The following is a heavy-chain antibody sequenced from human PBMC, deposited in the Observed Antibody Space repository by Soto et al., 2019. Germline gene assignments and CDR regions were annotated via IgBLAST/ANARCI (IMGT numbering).Heavy chain of an antibody. D-gene: IGHD2-15*01. CDR2: SITEFGTA. CDR1: GGTFSNYA. Sequence: QVQLVQSVTEVKKPRSSVKVSCKASGGTFSNYAITWVRQAPGQGLEYMGGSITEFGTANYAQKFQDIARMRSVRSMSTYYMDLTALTFDDTAVYSCARGLHSSFDNIGASWDAALDILGQGTLVTFP. V-gene: IGHV1-69*06. CDR3: ARGLHSSFDNIGASWDAALDI. J-gene: IGHJ3*02.